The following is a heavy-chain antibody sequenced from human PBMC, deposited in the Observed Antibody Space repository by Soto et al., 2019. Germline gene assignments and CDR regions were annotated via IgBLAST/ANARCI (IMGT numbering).Heavy chain of an antibody. V-gene: IGHV1-69*13. CDR3: ARGRSSSGYYYYYYGMDV. Sequence: SVKVSCKASGGTFSSYAISTARQAPGQGLEWMGGIIPIFGTANYAQKFQGRVTITANESTGTAYMELSSLRSEDTAVYYCARGRSSSGYYYYYYGMDVWGQGTTVTVSS. J-gene: IGHJ6*02. CDR2: IIPIFGTA. D-gene: IGHD3-22*01. CDR1: GGTFSSYA.